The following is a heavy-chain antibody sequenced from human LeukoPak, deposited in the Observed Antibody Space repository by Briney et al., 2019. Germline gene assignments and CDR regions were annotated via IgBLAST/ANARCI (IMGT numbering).Heavy chain of an antibody. D-gene: IGHD1-26*01. CDR1: GYTFSDYY. J-gene: IGHJ4*02. Sequence: ASVKVSCKASGYTFSDYYMHWVRQAAGQGPEWMGWINPKSGDTKHAQKFQGRVTMTRDTSISTAYMELSSLRSDDTAVYYCARDGEFSGSDDFDYWGQGTLVTVSS. CDR2: INPKSGDT. CDR3: ARDGEFSGSDDFDY. V-gene: IGHV1-2*02.